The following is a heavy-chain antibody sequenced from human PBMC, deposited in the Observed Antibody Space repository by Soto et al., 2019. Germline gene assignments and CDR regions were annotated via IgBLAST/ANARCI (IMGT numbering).Heavy chain of an antibody. CDR2: INHSGST. V-gene: IGHV4-34*01. J-gene: IGHJ6*03. Sequence: PSETLSLTCAFYGGSFXGYYWSLIRQPPGKGLEWIGEINHSGSTNYNPSLKSRVTISVDTSKNQFSLKLSSVTAADTAVYYCAGGLVVPADPNYYYYMDVWGKGTTVTVSS. D-gene: IGHD2-2*01. CDR3: AGGLVVPADPNYYYYMDV. CDR1: GGSFXGYY.